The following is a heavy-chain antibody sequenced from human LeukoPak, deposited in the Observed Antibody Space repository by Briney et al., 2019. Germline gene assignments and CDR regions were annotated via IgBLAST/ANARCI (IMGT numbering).Heavy chain of an antibody. CDR3: ASADYDMAFDI. D-gene: IGHD3-9*01. V-gene: IGHV4-31*03. CDR2: IYYSGST. CDR1: GGSISSGGYY. J-gene: IGHJ3*02. Sequence: SQTLSLTCTVSGGSISSGGYYWSWIRQHPGKGLEWIGYIYYSGSTDYNPSLKSRFTLSVDTSKNQFSLKLSSVTAADTAVYYCASADYDMAFDIWGQGTMVTVSS.